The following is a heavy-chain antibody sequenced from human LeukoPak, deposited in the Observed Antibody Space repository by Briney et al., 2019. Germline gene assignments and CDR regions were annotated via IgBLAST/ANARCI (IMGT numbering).Heavy chain of an antibody. Sequence: PGGSLRLSCAASGFTFSSYAMSWVRQAPGKGLEWVSTIVGSGGSTYYADSVKGRFTISRDNSKNTFYLQMSSLRAEDTAVYYCARVPPTIVLYYFDYWGQGTLVTVSS. CDR2: IVGSGGST. CDR3: ARVPPTIVLYYFDY. D-gene: IGHD3-10*01. CDR1: GFTFSSYA. V-gene: IGHV3-23*01. J-gene: IGHJ4*02.